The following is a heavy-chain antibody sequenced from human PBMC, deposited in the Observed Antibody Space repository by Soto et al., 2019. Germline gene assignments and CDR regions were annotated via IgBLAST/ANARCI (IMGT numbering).Heavy chain of an antibody. D-gene: IGHD5-12*01. CDR1: GFTFDSYA. CDR3: AAARPPGHGFPPYYLTY. V-gene: IGHV3-23*01. CDR2: ISAGGGST. Sequence: PGGSLRLSCAAAGFTFDSYAMTWVRQAPGKGLEWVSTISAGGGSTYYADSVKGRLTISRDNSKTTVYLHLSSLRAEDTAVYFYAAARPPGHGFPPYYLTYWGLGTLVTVSS. J-gene: IGHJ4*02.